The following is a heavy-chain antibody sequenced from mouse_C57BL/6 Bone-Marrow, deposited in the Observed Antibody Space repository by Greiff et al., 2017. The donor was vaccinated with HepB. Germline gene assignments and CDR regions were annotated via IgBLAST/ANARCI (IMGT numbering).Heavy chain of an antibody. D-gene: IGHD1-1*01. CDR3: ARYPYGSCWYFDV. Sequence: EVMLVESGPGLAKPSQTLSLTCSVTGYSITSDYWNWIRKFPGNKLEYMGYISYSGSTYYNPSLKSRISITRDTSKNQYYLQLNSVTTEDTATYYCARYPYGSCWYFDVWGTGTTVTVSS. CDR1: GYSITSDY. V-gene: IGHV3-8*01. CDR2: ISYSGST. J-gene: IGHJ1*03.